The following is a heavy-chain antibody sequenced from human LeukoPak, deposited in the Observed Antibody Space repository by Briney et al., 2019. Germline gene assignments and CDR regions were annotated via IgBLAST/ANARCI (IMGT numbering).Heavy chain of an antibody. CDR2: ISGRGGST. J-gene: IGHJ4*02. D-gene: IGHD2-15*01. CDR1: GFTFSNYA. Sequence: GGSLRLSCAASGFTFSNYAMTWVRQAPGKGLEWVSSISGRGGSTFYADSVKGRFTISRDNAKNTLYLQMNSLRAEDSAIYYCAKVLGYCSGGSCYSSRCFDYWGQGTLVTVSS. CDR3: AKVLGYCSGGSCYSSRCFDY. V-gene: IGHV3-23*01.